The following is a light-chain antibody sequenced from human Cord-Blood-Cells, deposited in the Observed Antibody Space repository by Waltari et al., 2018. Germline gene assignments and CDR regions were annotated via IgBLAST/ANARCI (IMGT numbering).Light chain of an antibody. J-gene: IGLJ1*01. CDR1: SSDVWSYNL. Sequence: QSALTQPASVSGSPGQAITISCTGTSSDVWSYNLASWYQQHPGKAPKLMNYEGSKRPSGVSNRFSGSKSGNTASLTISGLQAEDEADYYCCSYAGSSTFVFGTGTKVTVL. CDR2: EGS. CDR3: CSYAGSSTFV. V-gene: IGLV2-23*03.